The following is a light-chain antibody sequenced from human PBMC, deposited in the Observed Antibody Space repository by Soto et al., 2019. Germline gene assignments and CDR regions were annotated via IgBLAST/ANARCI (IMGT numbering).Light chain of an antibody. Sequence: EIGLTQSPGTLSLSPGERDTLSCRARQSVSGTSLAWYQPKPGQAPRLLIYGASSRATGIPDRFSGSGSGTDVTLTISRLEPEDLSVYYCQHYGSLVLTFGGGTKVEIK. CDR2: GAS. V-gene: IGKV3-20*01. CDR1: QSVSGTS. J-gene: IGKJ4*01. CDR3: QHYGSLVLT.